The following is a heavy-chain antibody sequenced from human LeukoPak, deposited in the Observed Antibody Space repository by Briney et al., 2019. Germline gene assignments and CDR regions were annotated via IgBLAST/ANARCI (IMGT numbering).Heavy chain of an antibody. CDR1: GYSISSGYY. CDR2: MYHSGGT. Sequence: SETLSLTCAVSGYSISSGYYWGWIRQPPGKGLEWIGSMYHSGGTYYNPSLKSRVTISLDTSKNQFSLKLSSVTAADTAVYYYARAPAAYYMDVWGKGTTVTVSS. CDR3: ARAPAAYYMDV. D-gene: IGHD6-25*01. J-gene: IGHJ6*03. V-gene: IGHV4-38-2*01.